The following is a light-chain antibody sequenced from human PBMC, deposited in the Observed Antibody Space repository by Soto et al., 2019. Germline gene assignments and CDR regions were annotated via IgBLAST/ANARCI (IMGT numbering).Light chain of an antibody. CDR1: QSISGN. CDR2: GAS. J-gene: IGKJ5*01. CDR3: QQYNNWTQNT. Sequence: EIVMTQSPGTLSVSPGERGTLSCRASQSISGNLVWYQQKPGQAPRLLIYGASTRATGIPARFSGSGSGTEFTLTISSLQSADFAVYYSQQYNNWTQNTLGQGTRLEIK. V-gene: IGKV3-15*01.